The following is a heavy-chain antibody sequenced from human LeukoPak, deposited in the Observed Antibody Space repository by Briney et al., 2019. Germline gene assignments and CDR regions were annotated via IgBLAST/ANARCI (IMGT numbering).Heavy chain of an antibody. V-gene: IGHV3-23*01. J-gene: IGHJ4*02. D-gene: IGHD5-24*01. CDR2: ISGSGGST. CDR1: GFTLSSYA. CDR3: AKMHRDGYNQDY. Sequence: GGSLRLSCAASGFTLSSYAMSWVRQAPGKGLEWVSAISGSGGSTYYADSVKGRFTISRDNSKNTLYLQMNSLRAEDTAVYYCAKMHRDGYNQDYWGQGTLVTVSS.